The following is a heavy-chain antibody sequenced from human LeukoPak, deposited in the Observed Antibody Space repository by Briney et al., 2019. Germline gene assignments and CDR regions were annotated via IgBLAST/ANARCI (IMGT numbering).Heavy chain of an antibody. CDR2: ISASGDNT. CDR1: GFTFSSHA. V-gene: IGHV3-23*01. Sequence: GGSLRLSCVASGFTFSSHAMSWVRHAPGKGLEWVSAISASGDNTYYADSVKGRFTISRDNSKNTLYLQMNSLRAEDTAVYYCAKGQYGVVRYFDPDYWGQGTLVTVSS. D-gene: IGHD3-9*01. J-gene: IGHJ4*02. CDR3: AKGQYGVVRYFDPDY.